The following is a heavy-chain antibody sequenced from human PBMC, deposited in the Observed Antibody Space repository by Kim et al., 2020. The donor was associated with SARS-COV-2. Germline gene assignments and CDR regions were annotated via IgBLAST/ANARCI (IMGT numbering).Heavy chain of an antibody. V-gene: IGHV4-39*01. CDR2: IYYSGST. CDR1: GGSISSSSYY. CDR3: ARRGGGDYVWFDP. Sequence: ETLSLTCTVSGGSISSSSYYWGWIRQPPGKGLEWIGSIYYSGSTYYNPSLKSRVTISVDTSKNQFSLKLSSVTAADTAVYYCARRGGGDYVWFDPWGQGTLVTVSS. D-gene: IGHD4-17*01. J-gene: IGHJ5*02.